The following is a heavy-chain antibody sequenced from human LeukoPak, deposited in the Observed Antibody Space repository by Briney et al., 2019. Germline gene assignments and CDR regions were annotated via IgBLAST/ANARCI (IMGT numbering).Heavy chain of an antibody. CDR2: ITSDDFNQ. CDR3: ASQLGWTLTH. V-gene: IGHV3-23*01. CDR1: GLALRNFA. Sequence: GGSLRLSCAASGLALRNFAMAWVRQGPGKGLEWVATITSDDFNQHYKHSVEGRFIISRDTSMNTLYLQMSGLRAEDTAKYFCASQLGWTLTHWGQGALVTVSS. D-gene: IGHD7-27*01. J-gene: IGHJ4*02.